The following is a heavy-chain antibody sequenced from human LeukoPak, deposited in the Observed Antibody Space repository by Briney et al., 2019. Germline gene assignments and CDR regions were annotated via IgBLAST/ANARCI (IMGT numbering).Heavy chain of an antibody. CDR3: AKNSGYSWQYFFDY. CDR1: GFTFSNYA. Sequence: GGSLRLSCAASGFTFSNYAMSWVRQAPGKGLEWDSAISGGGGPTYYADSVKGRFTISRDNSKNTLYLQMNSLRAEDAAVYLCAKNSGYSWQYFFDYWGQGTLVTVSS. CDR2: ISGGGGPT. V-gene: IGHV3-23*01. D-gene: IGHD6-25*01. J-gene: IGHJ4*02.